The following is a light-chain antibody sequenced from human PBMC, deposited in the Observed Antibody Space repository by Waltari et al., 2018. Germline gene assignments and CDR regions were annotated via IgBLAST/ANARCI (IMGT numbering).Light chain of an antibody. J-gene: IGKJ4*01. Sequence: ETVMMQSPATLSLSPGERATLSCRASQSVGSTLAWYQQKPGQAPRLLIYYASTRATDIPDRFSGSGSGTAFTLTISSLDPEDVGVYYCQKYNDWPLTFGGGTKVEIK. CDR1: QSVGST. V-gene: IGKV3D-15*01. CDR3: QKYNDWPLT. CDR2: YAS.